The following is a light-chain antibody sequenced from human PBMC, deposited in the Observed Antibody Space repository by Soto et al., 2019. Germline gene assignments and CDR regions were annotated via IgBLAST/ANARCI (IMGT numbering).Light chain of an antibody. CDR3: QQYNNWHPWT. J-gene: IGKJ1*01. V-gene: IGKV3-15*01. Sequence: DIVMTQSPLSLPVTPGQPSPISCRSSQSVYRSLAWYQQKPVQAPRLLIYGASTRATGIPASFSGSGSGTEFTLTISRLKSEDFAVYYCQQYNNWHPWTFGHGTKVDIK. CDR2: GAS. CDR1: QSVYRS.